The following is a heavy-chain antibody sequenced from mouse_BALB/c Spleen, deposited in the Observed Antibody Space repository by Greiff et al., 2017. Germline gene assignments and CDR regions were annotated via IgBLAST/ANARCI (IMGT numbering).Heavy chain of an antibody. CDR2: IDPANGNT. CDR1: GFNIKDTY. D-gene: IGHD4-1*01. CDR3: ASGWDGAMDY. V-gene: IGHV14-3*02. Sequence: VQLQQSGAELVKPGASVKLSCTASGFNIKDTYMHWVKQRPEQGLEWIGRIDPANGNTKYDPKFQGKATITADTSSNTAYLQLSSLTSEDTAVYYCASGWDGAMDYWGQGTSVTVSS. J-gene: IGHJ4*01.